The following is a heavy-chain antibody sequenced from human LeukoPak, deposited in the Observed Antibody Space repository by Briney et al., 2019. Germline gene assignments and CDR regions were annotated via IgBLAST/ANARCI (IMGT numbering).Heavy chain of an antibody. J-gene: IGHJ3*02. D-gene: IGHD6-19*01. CDR3: ARVRAVAGDALDI. V-gene: IGHV4-59*01. CDR2: VHYSGST. CDR1: GASITSFY. Sequence: SETLSLTCTVSGASITSFYWSWIRQPPGKGLEWIGNVHYSGSTNYNSSLKSRLIISVDTSKSHFSLNLSSVTAADTAVYYCARVRAVAGDALDIWGQGTLVTVS.